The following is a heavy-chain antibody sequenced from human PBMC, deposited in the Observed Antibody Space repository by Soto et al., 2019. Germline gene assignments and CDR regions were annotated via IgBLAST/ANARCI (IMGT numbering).Heavy chain of an antibody. CDR3: LVGRRDGYYFY. CDR2: ISGSGGST. V-gene: IGHV3-23*01. J-gene: IGHJ4*02. Sequence: EVQLLEPGGGLVQPGGSLRLSCAASGVTFSSPAMSWVRQAPGKGLEWVSAISGSGGSTYYADSVKGRFTISRDNSKNTLYLQMNSLSAEDTAVSYCLVGRRDGYYFYSGQGTLVTVSA. CDR1: GVTFSSPA. D-gene: IGHD5-12*01.